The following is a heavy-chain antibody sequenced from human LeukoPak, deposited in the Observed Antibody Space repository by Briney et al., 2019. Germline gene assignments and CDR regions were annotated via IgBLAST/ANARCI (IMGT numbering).Heavy chain of an antibody. Sequence: SETLSLTCTVSGGSISSGGYYWSWIRQHPGKGLEWIGYIYYSGNTYYNPSLKSRVTISVDTSKNQFSLKLSSVTAADTAVYYCASGMTTVTSPLDYWGQGTLVTVSS. CDR2: IYYSGNT. CDR1: GGSISSGGYY. J-gene: IGHJ4*02. D-gene: IGHD4-17*01. V-gene: IGHV4-31*03. CDR3: ASGMTTVTSPLDY.